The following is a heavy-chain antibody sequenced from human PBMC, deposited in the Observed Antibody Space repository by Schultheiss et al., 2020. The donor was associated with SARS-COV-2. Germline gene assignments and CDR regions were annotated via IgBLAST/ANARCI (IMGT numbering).Heavy chain of an antibody. CDR3: VHRRELSGYWDVGYFDY. J-gene: IGHJ4*02. V-gene: IGHV2-5*02. D-gene: IGHD6-25*01. CDR1: GFSLVTSGVG. CDR2: IYWDDDK. Sequence: SGPTLVKPTQTLTLTCTFSGFSLVTSGVGVGWIRQPPGKALEGLALIYWDDDKRYNPSLRSRLTITKATSNNHVVLTMSNMDPVDTATYFCVHRRELSGYWDVGYFDYWGQGIQVTVSS.